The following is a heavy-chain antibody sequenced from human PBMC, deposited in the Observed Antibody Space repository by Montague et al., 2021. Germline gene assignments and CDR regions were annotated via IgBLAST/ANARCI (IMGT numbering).Heavy chain of an antibody. CDR1: GGSVNGYD. D-gene: IGHD7-27*01. CDR3: GRDYWGSIDY. Sequence: SETLSLTCSVSGGSVNGYDWSWIRQPPGKGLEWIGYIRSSGSPNYNPSFKSRLAISIDRSRNQFPLELSFVTAADTAIYFRGRDYWGSIDYWGHGILVTVSS. V-gene: IGHV4-59*02. CDR2: IRSSGSP. J-gene: IGHJ4*01.